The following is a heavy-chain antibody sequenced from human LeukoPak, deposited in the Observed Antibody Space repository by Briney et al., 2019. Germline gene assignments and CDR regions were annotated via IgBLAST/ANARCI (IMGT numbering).Heavy chain of an antibody. V-gene: IGHV3-66*01. J-gene: IGHJ4*02. CDR1: GFTVSSNY. D-gene: IGHD6-13*01. CDR3: ARGYSSSVLRWAFDY. CDR2: IYSGGST. Sequence: GGSLRLSCAASGFTVSSNYMSWVRQAPGKGLEWVSVIYSGGSTYYADSVKGRFTISRDNSKNTLYLQMNSLRAEDTAVYYCARGYSSSVLRWAFDYWGQGTLVTVSS.